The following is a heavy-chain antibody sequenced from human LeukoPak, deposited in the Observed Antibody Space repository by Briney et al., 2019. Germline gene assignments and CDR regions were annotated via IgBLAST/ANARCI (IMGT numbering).Heavy chain of an antibody. J-gene: IGHJ4*02. Sequence: PSETLSLTCAVYGGSFSGYYWSWIRQPPGKGLEWIGEINPSGSTNYNPSLKSRVTISVDTSKNQFSLKVSSVTAADTAVYYCARVGVFGYCTRDSCHSPLDYWGQGTLVTVSS. CDR2: INPSGST. CDR1: GGSFSGYY. CDR3: ARVGVFGYCTRDSCHSPLDY. D-gene: IGHD2-15*01. V-gene: IGHV4-34*01.